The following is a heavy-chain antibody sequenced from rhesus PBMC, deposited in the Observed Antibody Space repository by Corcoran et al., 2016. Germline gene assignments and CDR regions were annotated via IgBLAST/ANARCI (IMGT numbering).Heavy chain of an antibody. Sequence: QVQLQESGPGLVKPSETLSLTCAVSGYSISSNYWSWIRQPPGKGLEWIGYIYGSSGSTYYNPSLKSRVTISTDTSKNQFSLMLSAVTAADTAVYYCARENSSGWLYYFDYWGQGVLVTVSS. CDR2: IYGSSGST. CDR3: ARENSSGWLYYFDY. J-gene: IGHJ4*01. CDR1: GYSISSNY. D-gene: IGHD6-31*01. V-gene: IGHV4-147*01.